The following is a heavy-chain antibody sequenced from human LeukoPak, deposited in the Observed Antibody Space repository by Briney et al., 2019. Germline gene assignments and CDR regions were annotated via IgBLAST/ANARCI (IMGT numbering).Heavy chain of an antibody. V-gene: IGHV1-69*04. Sequence: SVKVSCKASGGTFSSYTISWVRQAPGQGLEWMGRIIPILGIANYAQEFQGRVTITADKSTSTAYMELSSLRSEDTAVYYCARDFPTYCSSTSCYLRPYYYYYMDVWGKGTTVTVSS. CDR2: IIPILGIA. CDR1: GGTFSSYT. CDR3: ARDFPTYCSSTSCYLRPYYYYYMDV. D-gene: IGHD2-2*01. J-gene: IGHJ6*03.